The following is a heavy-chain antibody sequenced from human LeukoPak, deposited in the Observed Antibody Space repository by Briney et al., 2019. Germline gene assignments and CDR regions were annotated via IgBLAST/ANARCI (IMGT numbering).Heavy chain of an antibody. Sequence: GGSLRLSCAASGFTFSSYAMSWGRQAPGKGLEWVSSISGSNDTNYYAASVKDRFTISRDHSKNTLSLQMHSLRGEDTAVYYCAREPGIWCGEFGGCDPWGKGTLLTVSS. CDR1: GFTFSSYA. V-gene: IGHV3-23*01. J-gene: IGHJ5*02. D-gene: IGHD3-10*01. CDR3: AREPGIWCGEFGGCDP. CDR2: ISGSNDTN.